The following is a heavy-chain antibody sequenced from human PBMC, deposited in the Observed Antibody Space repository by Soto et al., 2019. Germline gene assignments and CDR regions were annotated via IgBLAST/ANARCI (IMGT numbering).Heavy chain of an antibody. CDR3: AKGDLLWDPFDF. J-gene: IGHJ4*02. D-gene: IGHD3-16*01. CDR1: GLAFSNYA. V-gene: IGHV3-23*01. CDR2: ITASGYSA. Sequence: EAQLLESGGGLVQPGGSLRLSCAASGLAFSNYAMTWVRQAPGKGLEWVSIITASGYSAYYGGAVKGRFTTSRDNSRSKLYLKMNGLRADDKAVYYCAKGDLLWDPFDFWGQGTLVTVSS.